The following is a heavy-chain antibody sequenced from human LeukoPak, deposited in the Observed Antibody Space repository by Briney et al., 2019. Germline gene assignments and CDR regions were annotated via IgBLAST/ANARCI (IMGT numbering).Heavy chain of an antibody. CDR1: GFTFSDAW. CDR3: ARHSASFRLGPHWFDP. D-gene: IGHD3-9*01. CDR2: INHSGST. V-gene: IGHV4-34*01. Sequence: GSLRLSCAASGFTFSDAWMNWVRQPPGKGLEWIGEINHSGSTNYNPSLKSRVTISVDTSKNQFSLRLSSVTAADTAVYYCARHSASFRLGPHWFDPWGQGTLVTVSS. J-gene: IGHJ5*02.